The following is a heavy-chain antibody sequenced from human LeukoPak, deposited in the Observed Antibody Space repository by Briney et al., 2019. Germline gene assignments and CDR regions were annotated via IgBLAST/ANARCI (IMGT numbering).Heavy chain of an antibody. Sequence: GSLRLSFAASGFTFSSYAMHWVRQAPGKGLEYVSAISSNGGSTYYANSVKGRFTISRDNSKNTLYLQMGSLRAEDMAVYYCARDLYSGSYYYGMDVWGQGTTVTVSS. V-gene: IGHV3-64*01. CDR2: ISSNGGST. J-gene: IGHJ6*02. D-gene: IGHD1-26*01. CDR1: GFTFSSYA. CDR3: ARDLYSGSYYYGMDV.